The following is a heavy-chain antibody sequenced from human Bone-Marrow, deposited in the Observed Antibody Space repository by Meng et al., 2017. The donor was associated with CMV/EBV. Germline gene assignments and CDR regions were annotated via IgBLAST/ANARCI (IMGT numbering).Heavy chain of an antibody. CDR1: GYTFTGYN. CDR2: INPNSGGT. CDR3: ARYNIVGATTGYYFDY. V-gene: IGHV1-2*02. Sequence: GYTFTGYNMNWVRQAQGQGLEWMGGINPNSGGTNYEQKFQGRVTMTRDTSISTAYMELSRLRSDDTAVYYCARYNIVGATTGYYFDYWGQGTLVTVSS. D-gene: IGHD1-26*01. J-gene: IGHJ4*02.